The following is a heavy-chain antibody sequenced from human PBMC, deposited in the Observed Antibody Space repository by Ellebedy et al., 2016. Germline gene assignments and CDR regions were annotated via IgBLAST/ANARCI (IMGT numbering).Heavy chain of an antibody. J-gene: IGHJ4*02. CDR3: VREKVAREYFDY. V-gene: IGHV3-11*01. D-gene: IGHD2-15*01. Sequence: GESLKISXAVSGFTFSDFYMSWIRQAPGKGLELISYITTTGGMYYADSVKGRFTISRDNAKNSLYLQMNSLRAEDTAVYYCVREKVAREYFDYWGQGTLVIVSS. CDR1: GFTFSDFY. CDR2: ITTTGGM.